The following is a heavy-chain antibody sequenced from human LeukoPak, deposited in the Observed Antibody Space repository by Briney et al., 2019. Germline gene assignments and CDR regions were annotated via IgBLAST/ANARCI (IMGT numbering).Heavy chain of an antibody. J-gene: IGHJ5*02. CDR1: GGSISSGGYS. CDR3: ASMVRGVTLDP. Sequence: PSETLSLTCAVSGGSISSGGYSWSWIRQPPGKGLGWIGYIYHSGSTYYNPSLKSRVTISVDRSKNQFSLKLSSVTAADTAVYYCASMVRGVTLDPWGQGTLVTVSS. CDR2: IYHSGST. D-gene: IGHD3-10*01. V-gene: IGHV4-30-2*01.